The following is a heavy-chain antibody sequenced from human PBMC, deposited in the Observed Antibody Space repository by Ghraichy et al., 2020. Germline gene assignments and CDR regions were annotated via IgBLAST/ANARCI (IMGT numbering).Heavy chain of an antibody. CDR1: GDSVSSGGYY. Sequence: SETLSLTCSVSGDSVSSGGYYWTWIRQSPGEGLEWIGYIHYTESTYYNPSLKSRLIISLDTSKNQFSLKLTSVTAADTAVYYCGRWGVRGKVVVTAIDYWGQGTLVTVSS. CDR2: IHYTEST. CDR3: GRWGVRGKVVVTAIDY. J-gene: IGHJ4*02. V-gene: IGHV4-30-4*01. D-gene: IGHD2-15*01.